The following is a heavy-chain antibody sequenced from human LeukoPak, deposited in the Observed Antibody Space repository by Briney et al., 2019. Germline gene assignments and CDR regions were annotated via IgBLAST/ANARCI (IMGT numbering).Heavy chain of an antibody. V-gene: IGHV4-39*07. J-gene: IGHJ4*02. CDR3: AREIHPAAAEAD. CDR1: GGSISSSSYH. CDR2: MSYSGNS. Sequence: SETLSLTCAVSGGSISSSSYHWGWIRQPPGKGLEWIGSMSYSGNSYYNPSVKSRVTISKATSKSQFSLRLSSVTAADTAVYYCAREIHPAAAEADWGQGILVTVSS. D-gene: IGHD6-13*01.